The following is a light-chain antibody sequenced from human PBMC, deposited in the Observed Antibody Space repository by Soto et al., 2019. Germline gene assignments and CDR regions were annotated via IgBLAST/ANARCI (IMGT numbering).Light chain of an antibody. CDR3: QQANSFPLT. Sequence: DIQMTQFPSSVSASVGDRVTITCRASQDINNWLAWYQQKPGKAPKVLIYTTSNLQSGVPSRFSGSRSGRDFTLTINSLQPEDFETFYCQQANSFPLTFGGGTKVEIK. CDR1: QDINNW. J-gene: IGKJ4*01. CDR2: TTS. V-gene: IGKV1D-12*01.